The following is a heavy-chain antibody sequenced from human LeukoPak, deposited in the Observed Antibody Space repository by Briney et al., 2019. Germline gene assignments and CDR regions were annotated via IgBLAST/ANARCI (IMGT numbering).Heavy chain of an antibody. V-gene: IGHV3-30*04. CDR3: ASLAAAG. J-gene: IGHJ4*02. CDR2: ISYDGSNK. Sequence: PGGSLRLSCAASGFTFSSYAMRWVRQAPGKGLEWVAVISYDGSNKYYADSVKGRFTISRDNSKNTLYLQMNSLRAEDTAVYYCASLAAAGWGQGTLVTVSS. D-gene: IGHD6-13*01. CDR1: GFTFSSYA.